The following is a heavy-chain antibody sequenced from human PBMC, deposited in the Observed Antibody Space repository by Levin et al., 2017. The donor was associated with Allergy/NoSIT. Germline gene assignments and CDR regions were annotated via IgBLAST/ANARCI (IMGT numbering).Heavy chain of an antibody. CDR1: GDSISNYW. V-gene: IGHV3-7*01. CDR2: IKQDGSEK. J-gene: IGHJ4*02. D-gene: IGHD6-19*01. Sequence: GGSLRLSCAASGDSISNYWMTWVRQAPGKGLEWVANIKQDGSEKYYVASVKGRFTITRDNAKNSVDLQMRGLRAEDTAVYYCAGGAGWLVEYWGPGALVTDSS. CDR3: AGGAGWLVEY.